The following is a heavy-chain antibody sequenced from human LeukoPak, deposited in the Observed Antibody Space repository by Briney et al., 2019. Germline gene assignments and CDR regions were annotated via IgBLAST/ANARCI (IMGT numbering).Heavy chain of an antibody. D-gene: IGHD1-26*01. J-gene: IGHJ4*02. CDR3: VRDGVGAPPFDY. V-gene: IGHV3-74*01. CDR1: GFTFSYHW. Sequence: GGSLRLSCAASGFTFSYHWMHWVRQTPGKGLVWVSRIKGDGSSTSHADSVKGRFTISRDNAKNTLDLQMNNLRVEDTAVYYCVRDGVGAPPFDYWGEGVPVTVSS. CDR2: IKGDGSST.